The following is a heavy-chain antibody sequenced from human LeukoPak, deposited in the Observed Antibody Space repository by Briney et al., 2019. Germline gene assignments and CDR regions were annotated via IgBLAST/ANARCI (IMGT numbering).Heavy chain of an antibody. CDR2: IYTDNST. J-gene: IGHJ4*02. Sequence: GGSLRLSCAASGFTVKSNYMSWVRQAPGKGLEWVAVIYTDNSTYYADSVKGRFTISRDISKNTVYLQMNSLRAEDTAVYYCARPTTYGSYFDYWGQGALVTVSS. V-gene: IGHV3-53*01. CDR3: ARPTTYGSYFDY. D-gene: IGHD1-7*01. CDR1: GFTVKSNY.